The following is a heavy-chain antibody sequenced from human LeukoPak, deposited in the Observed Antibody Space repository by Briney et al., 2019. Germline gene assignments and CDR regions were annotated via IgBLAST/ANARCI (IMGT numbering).Heavy chain of an antibody. Sequence: GGSLEISCQGSGCRFTSYWIGWVRPVPGKGLGWVGIIYPGDSDTRYTPSFQGQVTISADKSISTAYLQWSSLKASDTAMYYCASANVDPYYYGMDVWGQGTTVTGSS. J-gene: IGHJ6*02. CDR2: IYPGDSDT. V-gene: IGHV5-51*01. D-gene: IGHD2-21*01. CDR3: ASANVDPYYYGMDV. CDR1: GCRFTSYW.